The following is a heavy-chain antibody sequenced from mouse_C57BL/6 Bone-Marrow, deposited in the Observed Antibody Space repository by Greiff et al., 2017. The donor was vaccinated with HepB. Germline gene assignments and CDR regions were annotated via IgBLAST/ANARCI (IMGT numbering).Heavy chain of an antibody. Sequence: EVQGVESGAELVRPGASVKLSCTASGFNIKDDYMHWVKQRPEQGLEWIGWIDPENGDTEYASKFQGKATITADTSSNTAYLQLSSLTSEDTAVYYCTTPYGSILDYWGQGTTLTVSS. CDR2: IDPENGDT. CDR3: TTPYGSILDY. V-gene: IGHV14-4*01. D-gene: IGHD1-1*01. CDR1: GFNIKDDY. J-gene: IGHJ2*01.